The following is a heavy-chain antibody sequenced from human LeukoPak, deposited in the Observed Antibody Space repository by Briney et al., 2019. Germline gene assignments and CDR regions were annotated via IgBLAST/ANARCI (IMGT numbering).Heavy chain of an antibody. Sequence: GGSLRLSCAASGFTFSSNSMNWVRQAPGKGLEWVSYISSTGGTIYYADSVKGRFTISRDNSKNTLYLQMNSLRAEDTAVYYCARDDGIGGPFDYWGQGTLVTVSS. J-gene: IGHJ4*02. D-gene: IGHD4-23*01. CDR1: GFTFSSNS. CDR3: ARDDGIGGPFDY. CDR2: ISSTGGTI. V-gene: IGHV3-48*01.